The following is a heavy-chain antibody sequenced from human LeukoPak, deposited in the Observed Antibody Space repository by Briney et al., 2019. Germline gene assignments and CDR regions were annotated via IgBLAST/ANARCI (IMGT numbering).Heavy chain of an antibody. CDR3: AREQNDYGDFDY. CDR1: GGSISSGDCY. CDR2: IYYSGST. D-gene: IGHD4-17*01. Sequence: SQTPSLTCTVSGGSISSGDCYWSWIRQPPGKGLEWIGYIYYSGSTYYNPSLKSRVTISVDTSKNQFSLKLSSVTAADTAVYYCAREQNDYGDFDYWGQGTLVTVSS. J-gene: IGHJ4*02. V-gene: IGHV4-30-4*01.